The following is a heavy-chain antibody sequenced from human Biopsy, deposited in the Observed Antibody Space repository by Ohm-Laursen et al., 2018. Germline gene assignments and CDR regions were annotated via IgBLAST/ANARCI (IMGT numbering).Heavy chain of an antibody. CDR1: GYSFTNYY. J-gene: IGHJ4*02. V-gene: IGHV1-46*01. Sequence: SVKVSCKASGYSFTNYYLHWVRQAPGQGLQWMGRINPNNGNTIYAQQFQGRVTMTKDTSTSTVYMDLSSLTFDDSAVYYCARGPRGLVAITATAYYFDFWGQGNPVTVSS. D-gene: IGHD1-14*01. CDR3: ARGPRGLVAITATAYYFDF. CDR2: INPNNGNT.